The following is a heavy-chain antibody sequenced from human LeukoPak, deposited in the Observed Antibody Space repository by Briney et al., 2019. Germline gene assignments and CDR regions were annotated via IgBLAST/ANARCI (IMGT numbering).Heavy chain of an antibody. CDR2: IYYSGST. Sequence: SETLSLTCTVSGGSISSSSYYWGWLRQPPGKGLEWFGSIYYSGSTYYNPSHKSRVTISVDTSKNQFSLKLSSVTAADTAVYYCARVGQLRGDYYGMDVWGQGTTVTVSS. CDR3: ARVGQLRGDYYGMDV. CDR1: GGSISSSSYY. D-gene: IGHD2-2*01. J-gene: IGHJ6*02. V-gene: IGHV4-39*07.